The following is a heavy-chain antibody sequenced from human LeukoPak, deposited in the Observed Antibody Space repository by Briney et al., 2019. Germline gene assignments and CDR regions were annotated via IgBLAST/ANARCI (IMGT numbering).Heavy chain of an antibody. CDR2: INHSGST. CDR1: GGSFSGYY. Sequence: SETLSLTCAVYGGSFSGYYWSWIRQPPGKGLEWIGEINHSGSTNYNPSLKSRVTISVDTSKNQFPLKLSSVTAADTAVYYCARSSSIATYYYYGMDVWGQGTTVTVSS. V-gene: IGHV4-34*01. J-gene: IGHJ6*02. CDR3: ARSSSIATYYYYGMDV. D-gene: IGHD6-13*01.